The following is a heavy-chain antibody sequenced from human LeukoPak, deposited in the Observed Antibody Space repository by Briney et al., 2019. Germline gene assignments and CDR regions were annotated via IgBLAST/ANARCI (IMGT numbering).Heavy chain of an antibody. CDR3: ARGRDGYNYYVVY. V-gene: IGHV1-2*02. J-gene: IGHJ4*02. D-gene: IGHD5-24*01. CDR2: INPNSGGT. Sequence: ASVKVSCKASGYTFTGCYMHWVRQAPGQGLEWMGWINPNSGGTNYAQKFQGRVTMTRDTSISTAYMELSRLRSDDTAVYYCARGRDGYNYYVVYWGQGTLVTVSS. CDR1: GYTFTGCY.